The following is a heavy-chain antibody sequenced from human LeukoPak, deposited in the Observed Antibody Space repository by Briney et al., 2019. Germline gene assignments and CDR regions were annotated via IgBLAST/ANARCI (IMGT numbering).Heavy chain of an antibody. Sequence: GGSLRLSCAASGFTFSSYAMHWVRQAPGKGLEWVAVISYDGSNKYYADSVKGRFTISRDNSKNTLYLQVNSLRAEDTAVYYCAKEQWSELYYFDYWGQGTLVTLSS. J-gene: IGHJ4*02. CDR1: GFTFSSYA. V-gene: IGHV3-30-3*01. CDR3: AKEQWSELYYFDY. D-gene: IGHD2-15*01. CDR2: ISYDGSNK.